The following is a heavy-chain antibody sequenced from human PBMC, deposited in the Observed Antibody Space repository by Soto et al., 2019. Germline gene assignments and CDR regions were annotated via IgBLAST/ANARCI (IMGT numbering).Heavy chain of an antibody. CDR3: ARDLGQQLVDY. Sequence: EASVKVSCKASGYTFANYGSSWVRQAPGQGLEWMGWISAYNGNTKYAQKLQGRVTMTTDTSTSTAYMELRSLRSDDTAVYYCARDLGQQLVDYWGQGTLVTVSS. D-gene: IGHD6-13*01. V-gene: IGHV1-18*01. CDR1: GYTFANYG. CDR2: ISAYNGNT. J-gene: IGHJ4*02.